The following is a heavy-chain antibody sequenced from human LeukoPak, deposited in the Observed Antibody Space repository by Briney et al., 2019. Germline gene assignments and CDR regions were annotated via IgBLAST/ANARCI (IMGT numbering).Heavy chain of an antibody. V-gene: IGHV4-31*03. D-gene: IGHD4-11*01. J-gene: IGHJ4*02. CDR3: ARAVYSNSAFFDY. CDR1: GGSISSGGYY. Sequence: PSQTLSLTCTVSGGSISSGGYYWSWIRQHPGTGLEWIGYIYYSGSTYYNPSLKSRVTISVDTSKNQFSLKLSSVTAADTAVYYCARAVYSNSAFFDYWGQGTLVTVSS. CDR2: IYYSGST.